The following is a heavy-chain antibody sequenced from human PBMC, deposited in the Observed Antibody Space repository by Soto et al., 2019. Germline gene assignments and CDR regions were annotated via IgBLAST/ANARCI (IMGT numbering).Heavy chain of an antibody. CDR1: GFTFSSYA. Sequence: QVQLVESGGGVVQPGRSLRLSCAASGFTFSSYAMHWVRQAPGKGLEWVAVISYDGSNKYYADSVKGRFTISRDNSKNTLYLQMNSLRAEDTAVYYCARDVHNWNRRWFDPWGQGTLVTVSS. CDR3: ARDVHNWNRRWFDP. D-gene: IGHD1-20*01. V-gene: IGHV3-30-3*01. CDR2: ISYDGSNK. J-gene: IGHJ5*02.